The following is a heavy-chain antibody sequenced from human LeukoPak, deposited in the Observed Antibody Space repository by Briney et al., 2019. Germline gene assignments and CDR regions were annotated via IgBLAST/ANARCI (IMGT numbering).Heavy chain of an antibody. CDR1: GFTFSSYS. CDR3: ARGGSVGDSVLASDY. CDR2: ISSSSSYI. Sequence: GGSLRLSCAASGFTFSSYSMNWVRQAPGKGLEWVSSISSSSSYIYYADSVKGRFTISRDNAKNSLYLQMNSLRAEDTAVYYCARGGSVGDSVLASDYWGQGTLVTVSS. D-gene: IGHD2-21*01. J-gene: IGHJ4*02. V-gene: IGHV3-21*01.